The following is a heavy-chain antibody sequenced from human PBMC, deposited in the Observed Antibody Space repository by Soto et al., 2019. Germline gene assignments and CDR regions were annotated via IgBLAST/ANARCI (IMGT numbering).Heavy chain of an antibody. CDR1: GYSFTSYS. CDR3: ARDPVAGTYFDY. D-gene: IGHD6-19*01. Sequence: QVQLVQSGAEVKKPGASVKDSCKASGYSFTSYSISWVRQAPGQGLEWMGWINAYNGNTNYAQKLQGRVTMTTDTTTSTAYMELRSLRSDDTAVFYCARDPVAGTYFDYWGQGNLVTVSS. J-gene: IGHJ4*02. V-gene: IGHV1-18*01. CDR2: INAYNGNT.